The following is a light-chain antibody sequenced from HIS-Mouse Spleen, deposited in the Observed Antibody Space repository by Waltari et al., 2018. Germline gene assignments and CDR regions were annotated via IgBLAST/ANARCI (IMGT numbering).Light chain of an antibody. CDR1: SSDVGGYNY. CDR3: CSYAGSYTGV. J-gene: IGLJ1*01. V-gene: IGLV2-11*01. Sequence: QSALTQPRSVSGSPGQSVTISCTGTSSDVGGYNYVSWYQQHPGKAPKLMIYDVGKRPSGFPARFSGSTSGNTTSLTISGLQAEDEADYYCCSYAGSYTGVFGTGTKVTVL. CDR2: DVG.